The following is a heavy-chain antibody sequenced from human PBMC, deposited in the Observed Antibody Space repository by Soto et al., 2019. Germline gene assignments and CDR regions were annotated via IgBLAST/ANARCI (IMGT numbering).Heavy chain of an antibody. CDR2: IYPGDSDT. Sequence: PGVPLSISDKSSGYRFRGYWISWVRQMPGKGLEWMGIIYPGDSDTRYSPSFQGQVTISADKSISTAYLQWSSLKASDTAMYYCARRFSGGSCYSWGQGTLVPVSS. D-gene: IGHD1-26*01. V-gene: IGHV5-51*01. J-gene: IGHJ4*02. CDR1: GYRFRGYW. CDR3: ARRFSGGSCYS.